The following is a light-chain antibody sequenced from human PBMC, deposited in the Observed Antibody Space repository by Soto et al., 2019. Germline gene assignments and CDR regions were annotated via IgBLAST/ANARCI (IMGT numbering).Light chain of an antibody. CDR1: QNVLSNY. CDR3: QQYSFLPRT. Sequence: EFVLTKSPCALSLSPGERATLSCWASQNVLSNYLAWYQQKPGQAPRLLIYGASTRATGIPDRFGGSGSGTDFTLTISRLEPEDFAVYYCQQYSFLPRTFGQGTNVDI. J-gene: IGKJ1*01. V-gene: IGKV3-20*01. CDR2: GAS.